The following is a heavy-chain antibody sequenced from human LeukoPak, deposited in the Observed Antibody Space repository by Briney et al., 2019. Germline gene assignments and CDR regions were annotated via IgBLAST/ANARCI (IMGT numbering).Heavy chain of an antibody. Sequence: SVKVSCKASGGTFSSYAISWVRQAPGQGLEWMGGIIPIFGTANYAQKFQGRVTITADKSTSTAYMELSSLRSEDTAVYYCARAVVAATRPFDYWGQGTLVTVSS. CDR1: GGTFSSYA. CDR3: ARAVVAATRPFDY. J-gene: IGHJ4*02. CDR2: IIPIFGTA. V-gene: IGHV1-69*06. D-gene: IGHD2-15*01.